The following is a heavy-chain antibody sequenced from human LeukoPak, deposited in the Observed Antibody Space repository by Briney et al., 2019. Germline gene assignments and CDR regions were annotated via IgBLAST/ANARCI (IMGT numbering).Heavy chain of an antibody. J-gene: IGHJ6*03. CDR2: MNPNSGNT. CDR3: ARADFWSGYPYSYYMDV. V-gene: IGHV1-8*03. Sequence: ASVKVSCKASGHTFTSYDINWVRQATGQGLEWMGWMNPNSGNTGYAQKFQGRVTITRNTSISTAYMELSSLRSEDTAVYYCARADFWSGYPYSYYMDVWGKGTTVTVSS. D-gene: IGHD3-3*01. CDR1: GHTFTSYD.